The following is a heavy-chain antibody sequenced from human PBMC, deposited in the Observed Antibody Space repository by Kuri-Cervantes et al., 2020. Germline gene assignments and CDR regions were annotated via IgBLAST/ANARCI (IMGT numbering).Heavy chain of an antibody. CDR1: GFTFSSYG. V-gene: IGHV3-30*03. Sequence: GESLKISCAASGFTFSSYGMHWVRQAPGKGLEWVAVVSYDGSNKYYADSVKGRFTISRDNSKNTLYLQMNSLRAEDTAVYYCARISGSYYNVLDYWGQGTLITVSS. D-gene: IGHD3-10*01. CDR2: VSYDGSNK. J-gene: IGHJ4*02. CDR3: ARISGSYYNVLDY.